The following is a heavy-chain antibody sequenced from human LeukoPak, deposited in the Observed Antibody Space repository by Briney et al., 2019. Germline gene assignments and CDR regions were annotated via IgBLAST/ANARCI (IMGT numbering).Heavy chain of an antibody. D-gene: IGHD6-13*01. Sequence: GGSLRLSCAASGFTFSSYAMHWVRQAPGKGLEWVAVISYDGSNKYYADSVKGRFTISRDISKNTLYLQMNSPRAEDTAVYYCARLRVSSSWYGGVYDYWGQGTLVTVSS. CDR1: GFTFSSYA. CDR2: ISYDGSNK. J-gene: IGHJ4*02. V-gene: IGHV3-30-3*01. CDR3: ARLRVSSSWYGGVYDY.